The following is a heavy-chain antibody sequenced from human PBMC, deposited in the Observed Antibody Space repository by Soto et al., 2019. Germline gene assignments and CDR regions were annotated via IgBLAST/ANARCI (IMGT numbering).Heavy chain of an antibody. J-gene: IGHJ4*02. CDR2: INAGNGNT. CDR3: ARRGLAAVNYYFDY. V-gene: IGHV1-3*01. D-gene: IGHD6-13*01. Sequence: ASVKVSCKASGYTFTSYAMHWVRQAPEQRLEWMGWINAGNGNTKYSQNFQGRVTITRDTSASTAYMELSSLRSEDTAVYYCARRGLAAVNYYFDYWGQGTLVTAPQ. CDR1: GYTFTSYA.